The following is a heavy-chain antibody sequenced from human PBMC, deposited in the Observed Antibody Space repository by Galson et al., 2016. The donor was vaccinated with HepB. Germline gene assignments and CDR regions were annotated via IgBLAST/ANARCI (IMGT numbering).Heavy chain of an antibody. CDR2: INPSGGST. J-gene: IGHJ4*02. V-gene: IGHV1-46*01. Sequence: SVKVSCKASGYTFTSYYIHWVRQAPGQGLEWMGMINPSGGSTTYAQKFQGRVTMTRDTSTSTVYMDLSSLRSEDMAVYYCAILTITTRPVDYWGQGTLVTVSS. CDR3: AILTITTRPVDY. D-gene: IGHD4-11*01. CDR1: GYTFTSYY.